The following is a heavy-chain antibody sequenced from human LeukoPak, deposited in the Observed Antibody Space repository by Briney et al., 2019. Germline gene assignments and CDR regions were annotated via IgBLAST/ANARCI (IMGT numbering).Heavy chain of an antibody. J-gene: IGHJ3*02. CDR3: AKEEAADGDAFDI. CDR1: GFTFSSYG. Sequence: GRSLRLSCAASGFTFSSYGMHWVRQAPGKGLEWVTVISYDGSNEYFADSVKGRFTISRDNSKNTLYLQMSSLRAEDTAVYYCAKEEAADGDAFDIWGQGTIVTVSS. D-gene: IGHD6-13*01. CDR2: ISYDGSNE. V-gene: IGHV3-30*18.